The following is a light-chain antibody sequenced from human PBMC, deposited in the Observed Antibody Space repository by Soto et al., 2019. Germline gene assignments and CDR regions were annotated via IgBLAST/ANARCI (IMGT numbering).Light chain of an antibody. CDR3: QQYNNWPPWT. CDR1: QSVSSN. V-gene: IGKV3-15*01. CDR2: GAS. J-gene: IGKJ1*01. Sequence: EIVMTQSPATLSVSPGERATLSCRASQSVSSNLVWYQQKPGQAPRLLVYGASTRAAGVPARFSGSGSGTDFTLSISRMQSEDFAVYYCQQYNNWPPWTFGQGTKVEIK.